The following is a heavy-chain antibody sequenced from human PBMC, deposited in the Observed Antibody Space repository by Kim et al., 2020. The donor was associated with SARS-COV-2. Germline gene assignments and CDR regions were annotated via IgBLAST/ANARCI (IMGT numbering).Heavy chain of an antibody. CDR1: GFTFSSYG. V-gene: IGHV3-30*18. D-gene: IGHD4-4*01. CDR3: AKVGDSNYGIWKWFDP. CDR2: ISYDGSNK. J-gene: IGHJ5*02. Sequence: GGSLRLSCAASGFTFSSYGMHWVRQAPGKGLEWVAVISYDGSNKYYADSVKGRFTISRDNSKNTLYLQMNSLRAEDTAVYYCAKVGDSNYGIWKWFDPWG.